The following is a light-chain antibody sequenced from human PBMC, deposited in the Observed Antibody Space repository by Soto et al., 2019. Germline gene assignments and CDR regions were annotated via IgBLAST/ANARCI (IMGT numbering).Light chain of an antibody. CDR2: RNN. J-gene: IGLJ2*01. V-gene: IGLV1-47*01. Sequence: QSVLTQPPSASGTPGQRVTISCSGSTSNIGSKDVYWYQQFPGTAPKLLIYRNNQRPSGVPARFSGSKAGTSASLAISGRRSEDEAHYFCASWDVTLSAVFGGGTKLTVL. CDR3: ASWDVTLSAV. CDR1: TSNIGSKD.